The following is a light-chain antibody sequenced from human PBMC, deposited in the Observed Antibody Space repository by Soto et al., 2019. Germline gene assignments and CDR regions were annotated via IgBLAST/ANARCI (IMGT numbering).Light chain of an antibody. CDR2: DND. CDR1: SSNIGHNY. Sequence: QSVLPQPPSVSAAPGQKGTISCSGSSSNIGHNYVFWYQQFPGTAPKLLISDNDKRPSGIPYRFSGSRSGTSATLGITGLQTEDEADYYCATWDTGLSAGVFGTGTKLTVL. CDR3: ATWDTGLSAGV. J-gene: IGLJ1*01. V-gene: IGLV1-51*01.